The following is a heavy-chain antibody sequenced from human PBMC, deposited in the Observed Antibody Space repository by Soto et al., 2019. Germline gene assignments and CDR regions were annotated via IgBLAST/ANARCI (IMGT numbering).Heavy chain of an antibody. Sequence: PGGSLRLSCVASGFTFSGYWMHWVRQAPGKGLLWVSRTNSDGSSSTYADSVKGRFTISRDNAKNTLYLQMNSLRAEDTAVYYCAIYSSSSYDYWGQGTLVTVSS. J-gene: IGHJ4*02. CDR1: GFTFSGYW. V-gene: IGHV3-74*01. CDR2: TNSDGSSS. CDR3: AIYSSSSYDY. D-gene: IGHD6-6*01.